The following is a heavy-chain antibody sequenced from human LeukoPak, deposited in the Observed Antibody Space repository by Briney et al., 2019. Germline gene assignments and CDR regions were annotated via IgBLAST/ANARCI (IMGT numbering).Heavy chain of an antibody. D-gene: IGHD3-22*01. CDR2: TYYRSKWSN. CDR1: GDSVSSNSAA. CDR3: ARYYYDSRGYYYYYFDY. J-gene: IGHJ4*02. Sequence: SQTLSLTCAISGDSVSSNSAAWNWIRQSPSRGLEWLGRTYYRSKWSNDYAVSVKSRITINPDASRNQFSLQLNSVTPEDTAVYYCARYYYDSRGYYYYYFDYWGQGTLVTVSS. V-gene: IGHV6-1*01.